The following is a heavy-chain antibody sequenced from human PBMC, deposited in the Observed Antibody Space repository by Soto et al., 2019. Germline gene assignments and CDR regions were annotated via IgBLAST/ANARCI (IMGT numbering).Heavy chain of an antibody. Sequence: QVQLVQSGAEEKKPGASVKVSCKASGSTFTSYALHWVRQAPGQSLEWMGWINGGNGDTRYSQNFQGRATMTRDTSASPAYLELSSLRSEDSAVYYCATTCDSSTYYSPACAEYFHHWGRGTLVTVSS. V-gene: IGHV1-3*05. CDR1: GSTFTSYA. CDR3: ATTCDSSTYYSPACAEYFHH. CDR2: INGGNGDT. J-gene: IGHJ1*01. D-gene: IGHD3-22*01.